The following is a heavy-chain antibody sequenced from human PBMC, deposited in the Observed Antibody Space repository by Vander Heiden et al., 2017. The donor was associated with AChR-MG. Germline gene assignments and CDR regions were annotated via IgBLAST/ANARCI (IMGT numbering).Heavy chain of an antibody. CDR3: GVCSGGSCYWGWHYYYYYMDV. Sequence: QVQLVQSGAEVKKPGSSVKVSCKASGGTFTSYAISWVGQAPGKGLEWLGGIIPIFGTANYAQKFQGRVTITADESTSTAYMELSSLRSEDTAVYYCGVCSGGSCYWGWHYYYYYMDVWGKGTTVTVSS. J-gene: IGHJ6*03. D-gene: IGHD2-15*01. V-gene: IGHV1-69*01. CDR2: IIPIFGTA. CDR1: GGTFTSYA.